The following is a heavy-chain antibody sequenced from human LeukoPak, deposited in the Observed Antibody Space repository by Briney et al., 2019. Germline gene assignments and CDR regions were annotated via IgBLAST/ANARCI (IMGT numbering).Heavy chain of an antibody. CDR2: IIPIFGTA. V-gene: IGHV1-69*01. J-gene: IGHJ4*02. Sequence: SVKVSCKASGGTFSSCAISWVRQAPGQGLEWMGGIIPIFGTANYAQKFQGRVTITADESTSTAYMELSSLRSEDTAVYYCARSPNYDSSGYYHYYFDYWGQGTLVTVSS. CDR3: ARSPNYDSSGYYHYYFDY. D-gene: IGHD3-22*01. CDR1: GGTFSSCA.